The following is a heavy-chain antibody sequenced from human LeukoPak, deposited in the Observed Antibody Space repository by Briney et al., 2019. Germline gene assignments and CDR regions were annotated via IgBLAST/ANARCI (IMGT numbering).Heavy chain of an antibody. CDR1: GFTCSDYG. D-gene: IGHD1-26*01. Sequence: GGSLRLSCATSGFTCSDYGMSWVRQAPGKGLEWISAVSGSGHTTYYADSVKGRFNISRDNSKDTIYLQMNSLRAEDTAVYFCAKDLGATRSSFDYWGQGTLVTVSS. V-gene: IGHV3-23*01. CDR2: VSGSGHTT. J-gene: IGHJ4*02. CDR3: AKDLGATRSSFDY.